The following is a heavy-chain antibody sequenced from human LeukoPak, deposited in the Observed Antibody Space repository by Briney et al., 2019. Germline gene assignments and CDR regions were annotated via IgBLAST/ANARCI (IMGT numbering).Heavy chain of an antibody. Sequence: ASVKVSCKASGGTFSSYAISWVRQAPGQGLEWMGGIIPIFGTANYAQKFQGRVTITADESTSTAYMELSSLRSEDTAVYYCASRGRPMVRGVIITSWDAFDIWGQGTMVTVSS. D-gene: IGHD3-10*01. CDR1: GGTFSSYA. J-gene: IGHJ3*02. CDR3: ASRGRPMVRGVIITSWDAFDI. V-gene: IGHV1-69*13. CDR2: IIPIFGTA.